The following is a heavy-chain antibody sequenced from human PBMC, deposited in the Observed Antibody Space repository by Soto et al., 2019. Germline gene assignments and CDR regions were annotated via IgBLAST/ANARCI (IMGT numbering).Heavy chain of an antibody. J-gene: IGHJ4*02. V-gene: IGHV4-59*08. CDR3: ARATDDYGDYFDY. CDR1: GGSISSYY. D-gene: IGHD4-17*01. Sequence: ETLSLTCTVSGGSISSYYWSWIRQPPGKGLEWIGYIYYSGSTNYNPSLKSRVTISVDTSKNQFSLKLSSVTAADTAVYYCARATDDYGDYFDYWGQGTLVTVSS. CDR2: IYYSGST.